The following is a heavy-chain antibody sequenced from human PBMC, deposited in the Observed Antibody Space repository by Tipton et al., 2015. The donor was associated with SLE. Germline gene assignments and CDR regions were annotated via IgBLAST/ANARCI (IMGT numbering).Heavy chain of an antibody. Sequence: LRLSCAVYGGSFSGYYWSWIRQPPGKGLEWIGEINHSGSTNYNPSLKSRVTISVDTSKNQFSLKLSSVTAADTAVYCCAGAAPGVQGVNDAFDIWGQGTMVTVSS. CDR2: INHSGST. D-gene: IGHD3-10*01. V-gene: IGHV4-34*01. CDR1: GGSFSGYY. J-gene: IGHJ3*02. CDR3: AGAAPGVQGVNDAFDI.